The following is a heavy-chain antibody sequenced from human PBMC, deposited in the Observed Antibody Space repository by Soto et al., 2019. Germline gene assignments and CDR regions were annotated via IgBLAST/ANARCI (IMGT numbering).Heavy chain of an antibody. D-gene: IGHD6-19*01. CDR1: GGSFSGYY. J-gene: IGHJ6*02. V-gene: IGHV4-34*01. Sequence: SETLSLTCAVYGGSFSGYYWSWIRQPPGKGLEWIGEINHSGSTNYNPSPKSRVTISVDTSKNQFSLKLSSVTAADTAVYYCARDSGWYRYYYYGMDVWGQGTTVTVSS. CDR3: ARDSGWYRYYYYGMDV. CDR2: INHSGST.